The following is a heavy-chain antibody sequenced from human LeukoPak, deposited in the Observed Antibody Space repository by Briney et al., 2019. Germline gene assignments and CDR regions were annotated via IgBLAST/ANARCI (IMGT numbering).Heavy chain of an antibody. Sequence: GGSLRLSCAPSGFHFTDFYMSCIRQSPGKGLQWLSYISSGADAIYYADSVKGRFTISRDNAKNSLSLQMDGVRAEDTAVYYCARGGAGRAGARRSTFDSWGQGILVSVSS. J-gene: IGHJ4*02. CDR2: ISSGADAI. V-gene: IGHV3-11*01. D-gene: IGHD5-24*01. CDR3: ARGGAGRAGARRSTFDS. CDR1: GFHFTDFY.